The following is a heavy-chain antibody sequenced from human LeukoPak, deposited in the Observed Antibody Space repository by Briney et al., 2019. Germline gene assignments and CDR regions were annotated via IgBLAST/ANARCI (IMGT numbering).Heavy chain of an antibody. CDR1: GGAFSGYY. J-gene: IGHJ5*02. V-gene: IGHV4-34*01. CDR3: ARKNPPVWRPRGDNWFDP. Sequence: SETLSLTCAVYGGAFSGYYWTWIRQPPGKGLEGIGETNHSGSTNYNPSLKSRVTISVDTSKNQFSLKLSSVTAADTAVYYCARKNPPVWRPRGDNWFDPWGQGTLVTVSS. D-gene: IGHD3-3*01. CDR2: TNHSGST.